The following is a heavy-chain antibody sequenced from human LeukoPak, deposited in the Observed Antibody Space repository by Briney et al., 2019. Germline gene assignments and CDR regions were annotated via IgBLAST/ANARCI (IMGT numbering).Heavy chain of an antibody. Sequence: KTSETLSLTCTVSGGSISSYYWSWIRQPPGKGLERIGYIYYSGSTNYNPSLKSRVTISVDTSKNQFSLKLSSVTAADTAVYYCARQVGQQLVVLDYWGQGTLVTVSS. CDR2: IYYSGST. J-gene: IGHJ4*02. CDR3: ARQVGQQLVVLDY. CDR1: GGSISSYY. V-gene: IGHV4-59*08. D-gene: IGHD6-13*01.